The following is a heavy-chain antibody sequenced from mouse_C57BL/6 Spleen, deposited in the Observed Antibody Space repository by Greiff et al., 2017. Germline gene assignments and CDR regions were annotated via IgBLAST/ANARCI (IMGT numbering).Heavy chain of an antibody. CDR2: ISSGSSTI. J-gene: IGHJ4*01. V-gene: IGHV5-17*01. CDR3: ARNWDDAMDD. CDR1: GFTFSDYG. D-gene: IGHD4-1*01. Sequence: EVKLVESGGGLVKPGGSLKLSCAASGFTFSDYGMHWVRQAPEKGLEWVAYISSGSSTIYYADTVKGRFTLSRDNAKNTLFLQMTSLRAEATAMYYCARNWDDAMDDWGQGTSGTVSS.